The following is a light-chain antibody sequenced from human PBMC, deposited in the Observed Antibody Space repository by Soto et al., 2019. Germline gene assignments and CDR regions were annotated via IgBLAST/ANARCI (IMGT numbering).Light chain of an antibody. CDR2: WAS. Sequence: IVLTQWRNSLARSRVEKGTSVDNGGRSVFYKSNNKNYLGWYQQKPGQPPKLLIYWASTRDSGVPDRFSGSGSGTDFTPTISSLQAEDVAVYYCQQYYSTPLTFGQGTLLEIK. CDR3: QQYYSTPLT. J-gene: IGKJ5*01. CDR1: RSVFYKSNNKNY. V-gene: IGKV4-1*01.